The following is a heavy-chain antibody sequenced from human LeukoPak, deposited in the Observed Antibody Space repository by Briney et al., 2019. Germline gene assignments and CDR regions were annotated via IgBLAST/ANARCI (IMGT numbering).Heavy chain of an antibody. CDR1: GGSIISRNW. V-gene: IGHV4-4*02. J-gene: IGHJ4*02. Sequence: PSETLSLTCAVSGGSIISRNWWSWVRQPPGKGLEWIGEIYHSGSINYNPSPKSRVTISVDTSKNQFSLKLSSVTAADTAVYYCARASYYYDSSGYSYLLYFDYWGQGTLVTVSS. CDR2: IYHSGSI. CDR3: ARASYYYDSSGYSYLLYFDY. D-gene: IGHD3-22*01.